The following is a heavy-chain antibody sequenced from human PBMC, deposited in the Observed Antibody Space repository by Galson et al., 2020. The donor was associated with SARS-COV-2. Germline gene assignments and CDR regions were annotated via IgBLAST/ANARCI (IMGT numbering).Heavy chain of an antibody. D-gene: IGHD5-12*01. V-gene: IGHV1-69*13. J-gene: IGHJ4*02. CDR3: ARELDIVSTIYFDY. Sequence: SVKVSCKASGGTFNSYVINWVRQAPGQGLEWMGGIIPMFDSANYAQKFQGRITVTADESTSTVYMELSSLRSEDTAVYYCARELDIVSTIYFDYWGQGTLVTVSS. CDR1: GGTFNSYV. CDR2: IIPMFDSA.